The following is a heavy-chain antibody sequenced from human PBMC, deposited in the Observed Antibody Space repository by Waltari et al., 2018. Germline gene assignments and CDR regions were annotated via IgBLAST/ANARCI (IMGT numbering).Heavy chain of an antibody. CDR1: GGSISSSSYY. J-gene: IGHJ3*02. CDR3: ARYLYYDSSGYYQNDAFDI. V-gene: IGHV4-39*01. CDR2: IYYSGRT. D-gene: IGHD3-22*01. Sequence: QLQLQESGPGLVKPSETLSLTCTVPGGSISSSSYYWGWIRQPPGKGLEWIGGIYYSGRTYNTPSLKSRVTISADTSTNRVSLKLSSVTAADTAVYYCARYLYYDSSGYYQNDAFDIWGQGTMVTVSS.